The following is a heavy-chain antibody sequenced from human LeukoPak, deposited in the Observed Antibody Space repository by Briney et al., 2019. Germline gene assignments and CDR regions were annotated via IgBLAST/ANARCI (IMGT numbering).Heavy chain of an antibody. V-gene: IGHV4-34*01. J-gene: IGHJ4*02. CDR2: INHSGST. CDR3: ARWDSSSWYEFDY. CDR1: GGSFSGYY. D-gene: IGHD6-13*01. Sequence: RPSETLSLTCAVYGGSFSGYYWSWIRQPPGKGLEWIGEINHSGSTNYNPSLKSRVTISVDTSKNQFSLKLSSVTAADTAVYYCARWDSSSWYEFDYWGQGTLVTVSS.